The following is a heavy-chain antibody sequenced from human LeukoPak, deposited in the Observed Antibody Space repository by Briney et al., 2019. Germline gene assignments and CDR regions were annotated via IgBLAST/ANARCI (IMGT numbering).Heavy chain of an antibody. CDR3: ARDGLVGAKQTNYFDY. CDR1: GFTFSSYS. D-gene: IGHD1-26*01. CDR2: ISSSSSYI. J-gene: IGHJ4*02. V-gene: IGHV3-21*01. Sequence: SGGSLRLSCAASGFTFSSYSMNWVRQAPGKGLEWVSSISSSSSYIYYADSVKGRFTISRDNAKNSLYLQLNSLRAEDTAVYFCARDGLVGAKQTNYFDYWGQGTLVTVSS.